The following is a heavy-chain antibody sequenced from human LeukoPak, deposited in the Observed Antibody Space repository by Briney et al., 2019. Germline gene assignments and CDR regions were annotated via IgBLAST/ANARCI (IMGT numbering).Heavy chain of an antibody. CDR1: GYILATYY. D-gene: IGHD3-22*01. CDR2: INPSDAST. J-gene: IGHJ4*02. CDR3: AKDRGRYYDSNGYYWGYYFDS. V-gene: IGHV1-46*01. Sequence: ASVKVSCKTSGYILATYYIHWVRQAPGKGLEWMGIINPSDASTSNAQKFQGRLTMTRDTSTNTVYMELSGLRSEDTAVYYCAKDRGRYYDSNGYYWGYYFDSWGQGILVTVST.